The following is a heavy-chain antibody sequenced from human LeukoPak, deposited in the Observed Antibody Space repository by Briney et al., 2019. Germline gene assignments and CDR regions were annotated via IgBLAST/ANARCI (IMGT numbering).Heavy chain of an antibody. Sequence: ASVKVSCKASGYTFTGYYMHWVRQAPGQGLEWMGWINLNSGGTNYAQKFQGRVTMTRDTSISTAYMELSRLRSDDTAVYYCARGSGSYYKGLGGFDYWGQGTLVTVSS. CDR1: GYTFTGYY. D-gene: IGHD3-10*01. V-gene: IGHV1-2*02. CDR3: ARGSGSYYKGLGGFDY. J-gene: IGHJ4*02. CDR2: INLNSGGT.